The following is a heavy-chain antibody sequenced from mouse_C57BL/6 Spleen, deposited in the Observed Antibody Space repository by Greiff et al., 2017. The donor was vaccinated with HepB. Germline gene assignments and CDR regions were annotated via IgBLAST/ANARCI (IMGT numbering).Heavy chain of an antibody. CDR1: GYTFTSYW. D-gene: IGHD2-4*01. J-gene: IGHJ3*01. Sequence: VQLQQPGAELVMPGASVKLSCKASGYTFTSYWMHWVKQRPGQGLEWIGEIDPSDSYTNYNQKFKGKSTLTVDKSSSTAYMQLSSLTSEYSAVYYCARKDDYGGAWFAYWGQGTLVTVSA. CDR2: IDPSDSYT. CDR3: ARKDDYGGAWFAY. V-gene: IGHV1-69*01.